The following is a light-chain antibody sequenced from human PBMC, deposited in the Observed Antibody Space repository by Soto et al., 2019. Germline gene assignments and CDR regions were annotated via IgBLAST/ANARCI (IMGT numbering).Light chain of an antibody. CDR1: SSDVGGYNF. CDR2: DVS. Sequence: QSALTQPASVSGSPGQSITIPCTGTSSDVGGYNFVYWYQNHPAKAPKLMIYDVSNRPSGVSNRFSGSKSGNTASLAISGLQAEDEAHYYCSSFTSSDTLVVFGGGTKLTVL. J-gene: IGLJ2*01. V-gene: IGLV2-14*03. CDR3: SSFTSSDTLVV.